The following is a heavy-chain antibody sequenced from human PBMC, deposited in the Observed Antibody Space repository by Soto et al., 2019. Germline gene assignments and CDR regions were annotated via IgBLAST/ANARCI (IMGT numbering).Heavy chain of an antibody. Sequence: QVQLVQSGAEVKKPGSSVKVSCKASGGTFSSYAISWVRQAPVQGLEWIVGIIPIFGTANYAQKFQGRVTITADESTSTAYMELSSLRSEDTAVYYCARRYSSSWYGYFDYWGQGTLVTVSS. CDR3: ARRYSSSWYGYFDY. CDR2: IIPIFGTA. V-gene: IGHV1-69*01. J-gene: IGHJ4*02. D-gene: IGHD6-13*01. CDR1: GGTFSSYA.